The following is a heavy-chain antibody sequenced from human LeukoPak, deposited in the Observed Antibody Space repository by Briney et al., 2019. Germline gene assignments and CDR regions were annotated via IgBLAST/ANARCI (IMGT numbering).Heavy chain of an antibody. V-gene: IGHV3-23*01. CDR3: AKSPPSYSSSPDAFDI. CDR2: ISGSGGST. D-gene: IGHD6-6*01. Sequence: GSLRLSCAASGFTFSSYAMSWVRQAPGKGLEWVSAISGSGGSTYYADSVKGRFTIPRDNSKNTLYLQMNSLRAEDTAVYYCAKSPPSYSSSPDAFDIWGQGTMVTVSS. J-gene: IGHJ3*02. CDR1: GFTFSSYA.